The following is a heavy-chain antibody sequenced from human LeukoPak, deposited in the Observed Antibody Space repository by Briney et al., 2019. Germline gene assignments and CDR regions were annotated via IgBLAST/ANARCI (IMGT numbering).Heavy chain of an antibody. Sequence: SETLSLTCTVSGGSISSSSYYWGWIRQPPRKGLEWIGSIYYSGSTYYNPSLKSRVTISVDTSKNQSSLKLSSVTAADTAVYYCASTGIAVAGFIFDYWGQGTLVTVSS. D-gene: IGHD6-19*01. V-gene: IGHV4-39*01. J-gene: IGHJ4*02. CDR1: GGSISSSSYY. CDR2: IYYSGST. CDR3: ASTGIAVAGFIFDY.